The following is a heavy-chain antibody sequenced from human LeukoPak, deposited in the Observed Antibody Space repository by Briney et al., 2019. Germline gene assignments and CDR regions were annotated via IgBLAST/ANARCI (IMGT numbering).Heavy chain of an antibody. D-gene: IGHD6-19*01. Sequence: PSETLSLTCTVSGGSISRYYWSWIRQPPGKGLEGIGYIYYSGSTNYNPSLKSRVTISVDTSKNQFSLNLSSVTAADTAVYYCARGLLSTAGYFDYWGQGTLVTVSS. J-gene: IGHJ4*02. CDR3: ARGLLSTAGYFDY. CDR1: GGSISRYY. CDR2: IYYSGST. V-gene: IGHV4-59*01.